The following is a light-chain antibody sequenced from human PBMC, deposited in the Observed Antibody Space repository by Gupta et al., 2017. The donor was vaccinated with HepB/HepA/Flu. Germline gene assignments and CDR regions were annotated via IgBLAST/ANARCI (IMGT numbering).Light chain of an antibody. CDR2: RVS. CDR3: MQGTHWPVT. Sequence: DVVMTQSPLSLPVTLGQPASISCRSSQSVVYTNGIAYLSWFLQRPGQSPRCLIYRVSNRDSWVPDRFSGSGSGTDFTLKISRVEAEDVGVYYCMQGTHWPVTFGQGTKVEI. CDR1: QSVVYTNGIAY. V-gene: IGKV2-30*01. J-gene: IGKJ1*01.